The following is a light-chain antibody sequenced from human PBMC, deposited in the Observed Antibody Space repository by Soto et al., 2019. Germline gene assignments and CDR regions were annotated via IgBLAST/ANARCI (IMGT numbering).Light chain of an antibody. J-gene: IGKJ1*01. CDR3: QQYHRYST. V-gene: IGKV1-5*01. CDR2: DVS. CDR1: QSISAW. Sequence: DIQMTQSASTLSASVGDRVTITCRASQSISAWLAWYQQKPGKAPNLLIYDVSTLDSGVPSRFSGSASGTEFTLTISSLESDDFATYYCQQYHRYSTFGQGTKVDI.